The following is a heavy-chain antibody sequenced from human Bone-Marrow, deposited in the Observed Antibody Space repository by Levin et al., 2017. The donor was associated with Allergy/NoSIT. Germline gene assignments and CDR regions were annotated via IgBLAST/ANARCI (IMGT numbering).Heavy chain of an antibody. D-gene: IGHD2-2*01. CDR2: ISGGGGST. Sequence: GGSLRLSCAASGFSFSSYAMSWVRQAPGKGLEWVSAISGGGGSTYYADAVKGRFTISRDNSKNTLYLQMNSLRVEDTALYYCAKEHIVVIPAAIRSFDYWGQGTLVTVSS. CDR1: GFSFSSYA. CDR3: AKEHIVVIPAAIRSFDY. J-gene: IGHJ4*02. V-gene: IGHV3-23*01.